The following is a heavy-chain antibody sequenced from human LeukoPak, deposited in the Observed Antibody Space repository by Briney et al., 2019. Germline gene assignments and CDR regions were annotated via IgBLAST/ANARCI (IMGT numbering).Heavy chain of an antibody. V-gene: IGHV1-2*02. J-gene: IGHJ3*02. CDR3: ARPFMYCGGDCDNAFDI. CDR1: GYTFTGYY. D-gene: IGHD2-21*02. Sequence: ASVKVSCMASGYTFTGYYMHWVRQAPGQGLEWMEWINLNSGGTNYAQKFQGRVTMTRDTSISTAYKELSRLRSDDTAVYYCARPFMYCGGDCDNAFDIWGQGTMVTVSS. CDR2: INLNSGGT.